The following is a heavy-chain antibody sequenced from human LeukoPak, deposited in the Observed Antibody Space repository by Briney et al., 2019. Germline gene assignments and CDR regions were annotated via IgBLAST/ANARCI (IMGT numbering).Heavy chain of an antibody. Sequence: GGSLRLSCAASGFTLSTYAMAWVRQAPGKGLEWVSVIYSGGSTDYADSVKGRFTISRDNLKNTLYLQMNSLRAEDTAVYYCARGPAGYNWGQGTLVTFSS. J-gene: IGHJ4*02. V-gene: IGHV3-53*01. CDR1: GFTLSTYA. D-gene: IGHD1-1*01. CDR2: IYSGGST. CDR3: ARGPAGYN.